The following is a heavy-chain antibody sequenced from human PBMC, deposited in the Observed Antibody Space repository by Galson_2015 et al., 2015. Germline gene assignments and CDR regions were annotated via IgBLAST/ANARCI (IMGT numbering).Heavy chain of an antibody. V-gene: IGHV2-5*02. CDR1: GFSLRTGGVG. CDR2: IYWDDDK. Sequence: PALVTPTQTLTLTCPFSGFSLRTGGVGVGWIRQPPGKALEWLELIYWDDDKRYSPSLKSRLTITKDTSKNQVVLTMTNMDPVDTATYYCAHRATAEQQLGIDYWGQGTLVTVSS. J-gene: IGHJ4*02. D-gene: IGHD6-13*01. CDR3: AHRATAEQQLGIDY.